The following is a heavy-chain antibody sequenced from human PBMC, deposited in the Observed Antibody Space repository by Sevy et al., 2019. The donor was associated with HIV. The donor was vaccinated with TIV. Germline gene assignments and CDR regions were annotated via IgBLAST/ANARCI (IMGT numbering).Heavy chain of an antibody. CDR2: MIGFGDKT. V-gene: IGHV3-23*01. Sequence: GGSLRLSCAVSGVTFSDYAMSWVRQAPGKVLEWVSFMIGFGDKTYYAGSLRGRFTIARDNSKNTLHLQVSSLRAEDTAVYYCAKAGCINWFYYYYGMDVWGHGTTVTVSS. CDR1: GVTFSDYA. J-gene: IGHJ6*02. D-gene: IGHD1-1*01. CDR3: AKAGCINWFYYYYGMDV.